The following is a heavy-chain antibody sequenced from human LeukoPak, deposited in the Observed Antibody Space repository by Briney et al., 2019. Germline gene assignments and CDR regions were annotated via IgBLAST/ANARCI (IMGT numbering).Heavy chain of an antibody. CDR3: ARDYGSGSYYNFHDAFDI. V-gene: IGHV4-59*01. J-gene: IGHJ3*02. Sequence: SETLSLTCTVSGGSISSYYWSWIRQPPGKGLEWIGYIYYSGSTNYNPSLKSRVTISVDTSKNQFSLKLSSVTAADMAVYYCARDYGSGSYYNFHDAFDIWGQGTMVTVSS. CDR2: IYYSGST. D-gene: IGHD3-10*01. CDR1: GGSISSYY.